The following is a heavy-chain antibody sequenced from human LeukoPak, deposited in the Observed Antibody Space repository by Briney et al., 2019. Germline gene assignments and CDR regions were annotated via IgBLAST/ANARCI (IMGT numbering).Heavy chain of an antibody. CDR1: GGSISNSSYY. J-gene: IGHJ4*02. CDR3: ACLLRSGSYLLSPDY. CDR2: IYYSGST. D-gene: IGHD1-26*01. V-gene: IGHV4-39*07. Sequence: PAETLSLTCTVSGGSISNSSYYWGWIRQPPGKGLEWIGSIYYSGSTYYNPSLKSRVIISVDTSKNQFSLKLRSVTAADTAVYYCACLLRSGSYLLSPDYWGQGTLVTVSS.